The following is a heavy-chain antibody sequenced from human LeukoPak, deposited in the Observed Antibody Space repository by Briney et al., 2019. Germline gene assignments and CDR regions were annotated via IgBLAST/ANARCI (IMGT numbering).Heavy chain of an antibody. CDR1: GFTFSSYS. CDR2: ISSSSSYI. Sequence: GGSLRLSCAASGFTFSSYSMNWVRQAPGKGLEWVSSISSSSSYIYYADSVKGRFTISRDNAKNSLCLQMNSLRAEDTAVYYCARDTDSRTDYNWFDPWGQGTLVTVSS. J-gene: IGHJ5*02. CDR3: ARDTDSRTDYNWFDP. V-gene: IGHV3-21*01. D-gene: IGHD1-14*01.